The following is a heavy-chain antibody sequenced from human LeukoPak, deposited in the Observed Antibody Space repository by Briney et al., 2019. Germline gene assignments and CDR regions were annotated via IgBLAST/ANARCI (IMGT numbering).Heavy chain of an antibody. CDR2: IYTSGST. CDR1: GGSISSYY. J-gene: IGHJ5*02. D-gene: IGHD2-2*01. V-gene: IGHV4-4*07. CDR3: ARGVIPAAYPGNWFDP. Sequence: PSETLSLTCTVSGGSISSYYWSWIRQPAGKGLEWIGRIYTSGSTNYNPSLKSRVTMSVDTSKNQFSLKLSSVTAADTAVYYCARGVIPAAYPGNWFDPWGQGTLVTVSS.